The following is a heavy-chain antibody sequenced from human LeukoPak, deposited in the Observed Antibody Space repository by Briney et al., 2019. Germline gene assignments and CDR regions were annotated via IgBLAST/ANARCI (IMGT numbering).Heavy chain of an antibody. CDR2: IYYSGST. CDR3: ARRAYSYGDFEY. V-gene: IGHV4-31*03. D-gene: IGHD5-18*01. J-gene: IGHJ4*02. Sequence: PSQTLSLTCTVSGGSISSGGYYWSWIRPHPGKGLEWIGYIYYSGSTYYNPSLKSRVTISVDTSKNQFSLKLSSVTAADTAVYYCARRAYSYGDFEYWGKGTLVTVSS. CDR1: GGSISSGGYY.